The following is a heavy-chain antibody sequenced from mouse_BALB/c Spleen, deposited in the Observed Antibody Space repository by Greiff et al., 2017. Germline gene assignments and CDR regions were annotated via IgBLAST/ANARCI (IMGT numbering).Heavy chain of an antibody. CDR1: GYTFTSYW. CDR3: ARYYGYDRIFAY. CDR2: INPSTGYT. J-gene: IGHJ3*01. V-gene: IGHV1-4*01. Sequence: VQLQQSGAELVRPGSSVKISCKASGYTFTSYWMHWVKQRPGQGLEWIGYINPSTGYTEYNQKFKDKATLTADKSSSTAYMQLSSLTSEDSAVYYCARYYGYDRIFAYWGQGTLVTVSA. D-gene: IGHD2-2*01.